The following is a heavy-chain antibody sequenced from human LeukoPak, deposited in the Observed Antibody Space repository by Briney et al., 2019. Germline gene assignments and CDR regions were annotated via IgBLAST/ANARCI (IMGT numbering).Heavy chain of an antibody. CDR2: TYYRSTWYN. J-gene: IGHJ5*02. V-gene: IGHV6-1*01. CDR3: ARRLTQYDCFDP. Sequence: SQTLSLTCAISGDSVSSNSVTWNWIRRSPSRGLEWLGRTYYRSTWYNDYAVSVRGRITVNPDTSKNQFSLHLNSVTPEDTAVYYCARRLTQYDCFDPWGQGILVTVPS. D-gene: IGHD2-2*01. CDR1: GDSVSSNSVT.